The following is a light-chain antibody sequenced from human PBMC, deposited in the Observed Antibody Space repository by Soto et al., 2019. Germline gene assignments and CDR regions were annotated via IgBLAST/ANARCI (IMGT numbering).Light chain of an antibody. CDR1: SSDVGAYRY. CDR3: SSYTSSRTLV. J-gene: IGLJ2*01. CDR2: DVS. Sequence: QSALTQPASVSGSPGQSITISCTGTSSDVGAYRYVSWYQQHPGKAPKLMIYDVSNRPSGVSNRFSGSKSGNTASLTISGLQAEDEADYYCSSYTSSRTLVFGGGTKVTVL. V-gene: IGLV2-14*01.